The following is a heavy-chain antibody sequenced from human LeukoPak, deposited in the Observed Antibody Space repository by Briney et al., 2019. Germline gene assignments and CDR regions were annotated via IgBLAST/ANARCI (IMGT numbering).Heavy chain of an antibody. CDR2: IYYSGST. Sequence: SETLSLTCTVSGGSISSYYWRWIRQPPGKGLEWIGYIYYSGSTNYNPSLKSRVTISVDTSKNQFSLKLSSVTAADTAVYYCARGSTDFWSGYYGYWGQGTLVTVSS. D-gene: IGHD3-3*01. CDR3: ARGSTDFWSGYYGY. CDR1: GGSISSYY. V-gene: IGHV4-59*01. J-gene: IGHJ4*02.